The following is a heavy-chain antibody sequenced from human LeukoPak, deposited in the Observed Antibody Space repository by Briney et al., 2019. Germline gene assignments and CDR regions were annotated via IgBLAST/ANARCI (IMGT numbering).Heavy chain of an antibody. CDR1: GFTFSDYY. Sequence: GSLRLSCAASGFTFSDYYMTWVRLAPGKGLEWVSYISSRGSYTNYAASVKGRFTISRDNAKNSLFLQMNSLRAEDTAVYYCAKGVNYYDSSGYFDYWGQGTQVTVSS. D-gene: IGHD3-22*01. J-gene: IGHJ4*02. CDR3: AKGVNYYDSSGYFDY. V-gene: IGHV3-11*06. CDR2: ISSRGSYT.